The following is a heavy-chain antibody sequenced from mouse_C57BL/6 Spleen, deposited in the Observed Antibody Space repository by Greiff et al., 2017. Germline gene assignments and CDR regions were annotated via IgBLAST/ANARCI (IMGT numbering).Heavy chain of an antibody. Sequence: EVQLVESGPELVKPGASVKISCKASGYTFTDYYMNWVKQSHGKSLEWIGDINPNNGGTSYNQKFKGKATLTVDKSSSTAYMELRSLTSEDSAVYYCARDGYFDYGGQGTTLTVAS. J-gene: IGHJ2*01. CDR2: INPNNGGT. CDR3: ARDGYFDY. V-gene: IGHV1-26*01. CDR1: GYTFTDYY. D-gene: IGHD2-3*01.